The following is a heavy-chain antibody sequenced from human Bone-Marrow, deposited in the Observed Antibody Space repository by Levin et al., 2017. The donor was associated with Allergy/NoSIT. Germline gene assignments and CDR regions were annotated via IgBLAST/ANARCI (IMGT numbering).Heavy chain of an antibody. CDR3: ARGGSSTSGGWYFDL. V-gene: IGHV3-48*01. CDR1: GFTFSSYS. D-gene: IGHD2-2*01. J-gene: IGHJ2*01. Sequence: GGSLRLSCAASGFTFSSYSMNWVRQAPGKGLEWVSYISSSSSTIYYADSVKGRFTISRDNAKNSLYLQMNSLRAEDTAVYYCARGGSSTSGGWYFDLWGRGTLVTVSS. CDR2: ISSSSSTI.